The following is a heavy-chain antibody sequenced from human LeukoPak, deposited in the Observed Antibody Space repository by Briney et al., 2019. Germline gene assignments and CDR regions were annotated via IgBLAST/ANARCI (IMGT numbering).Heavy chain of an antibody. V-gene: IGHV4-59*01. CDR3: ARDREKYYYDSSGYFGHAFDI. CDR1: GGSISSYY. D-gene: IGHD3-22*01. Sequence: SETLSLTCTVSGGSISSYYWSCIRQPPGKGLEWIGYIYHSGSTNYNPSLKSRVTISVDTSKNQFSLKLSSVTAADTAVYYCARDREKYYYDSSGYFGHAFDIWGQGTMVTVSS. CDR2: IYHSGST. J-gene: IGHJ3*02.